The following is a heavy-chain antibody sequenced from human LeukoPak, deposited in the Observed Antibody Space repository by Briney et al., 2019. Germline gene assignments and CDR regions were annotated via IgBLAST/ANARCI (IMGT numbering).Heavy chain of an antibody. Sequence: GGSLRLSCAASGFTFSSYAMSWVRQAPGKGLEWVSAISGSGGSTYYADSVKGRFTIPRDNSKNTLYLQMNSLRAEDTAVYYCAKDSGGRGYYDILTGYHYFDYWGQGTLVTVSS. J-gene: IGHJ4*02. D-gene: IGHD3-9*01. CDR3: AKDSGGRGYYDILTGYHYFDY. CDR1: GFTFSSYA. CDR2: ISGSGGST. V-gene: IGHV3-23*01.